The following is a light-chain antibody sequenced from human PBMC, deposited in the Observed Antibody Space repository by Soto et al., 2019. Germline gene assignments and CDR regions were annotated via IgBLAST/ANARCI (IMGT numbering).Light chain of an antibody. J-gene: IGLJ1*01. CDR2: DVT. CDR1: SSDVGAYKY. V-gene: IGLV2-11*01. Sequence: QSVLTQPRSVSGSPGQSVTISCTGTSSDVGAYKYVSWYQHYPGEAPKVMIYDVTQRPSGVPDRFSGSKSGTSASLAISGLRSEDEADYYCAAWDDSLSGLYVFGTGTKVTVL. CDR3: AAWDDSLSGLYV.